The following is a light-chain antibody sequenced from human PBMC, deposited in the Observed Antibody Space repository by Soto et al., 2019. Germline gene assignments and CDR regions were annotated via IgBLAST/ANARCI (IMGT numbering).Light chain of an antibody. Sequence: DIVMTQSPDSLAVSLGERATINCKSSQSILHSSNNKNFLAWYQKKPGQPPRLLIYWASTRGSGVPDRFSGSGSGTDFTLTISSLQAEDVALYYCQQYYPPLALTFGGGTRVEIK. CDR1: QSILHSSNNKNF. J-gene: IGKJ4*01. CDR2: WAS. CDR3: QQYYPPLALT. V-gene: IGKV4-1*01.